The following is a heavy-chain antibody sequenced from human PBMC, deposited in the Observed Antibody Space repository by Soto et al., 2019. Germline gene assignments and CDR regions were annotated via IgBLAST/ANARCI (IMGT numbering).Heavy chain of an antibody. Sequence: QVQLQESGPGLVNPSQTLSLTCTFSGASITSGGYYWTWIRQHPGKGLEWIGYIYYSGTTYYNPSLKSRFTIAVDTSKNRFSLKLSSVTAADTAVYYCARATLVGANFDAFDIWGQGTMVTVSS. J-gene: IGHJ3*02. CDR3: ARATLVGANFDAFDI. CDR2: IYYSGTT. CDR1: GASITSGGYY. D-gene: IGHD1-26*01. V-gene: IGHV4-31*03.